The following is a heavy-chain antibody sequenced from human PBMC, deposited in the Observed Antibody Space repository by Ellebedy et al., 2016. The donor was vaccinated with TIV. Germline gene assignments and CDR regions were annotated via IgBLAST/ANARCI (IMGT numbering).Heavy chain of an antibody. D-gene: IGHD3-10*01. J-gene: IGHJ4*02. CDR3: AKGRGGGSDASAPRYYFDS. CDR2: ISGGGGNI. Sequence: PGGSLRLSCAASGFTFSSYAMTWVRQAPGKGLEWVSAISGGGGNIYYADSVKGRFTISRDNSKNTLYLQMHSLSAEDTAVYYCAKGRGGGSDASAPRYYFDSWGLGTLVTVSS. CDR1: GFTFSSYA. V-gene: IGHV3-23*01.